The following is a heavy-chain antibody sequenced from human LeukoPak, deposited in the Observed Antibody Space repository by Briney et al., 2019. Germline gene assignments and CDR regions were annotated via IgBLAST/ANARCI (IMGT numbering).Heavy chain of an antibody. CDR2: IYSGGST. V-gene: IGHV3-53*01. J-gene: IGHJ4*02. CDR1: GFTVSTNY. D-gene: IGHD3-22*01. CDR3: ARDGSASSAYYPAHYYFDY. Sequence: GGSLRLSCAASGFTVSTNYMSWVRQAPGKGLEWVSVIYSGGSTYYADSVKGRFTISRDNSKNTLYLQMNSLRAEDTAVYYCARDGSASSAYYPAHYYFDYWGQGTLVTVSS.